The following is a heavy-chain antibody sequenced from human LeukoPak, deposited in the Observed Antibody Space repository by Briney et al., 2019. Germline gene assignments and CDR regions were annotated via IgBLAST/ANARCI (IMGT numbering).Heavy chain of an antibody. V-gene: IGHV4-30-4*08. CDR2: IYYSGST. D-gene: IGHD6-13*01. CDR1: GGSISSGDYY. Sequence: SETLSLTCTVSGGSISSGDYYWSWIRQPPGKGLEWIGYIYYSGSTYYNPSLKSRVTISVDTSKNQFSLKLSSVTAADTAVYYCARQNGSSRRYSSSWYANYWGQGTLVTVSS. J-gene: IGHJ4*02. CDR3: ARQNGSSRRYSSSWYANY.